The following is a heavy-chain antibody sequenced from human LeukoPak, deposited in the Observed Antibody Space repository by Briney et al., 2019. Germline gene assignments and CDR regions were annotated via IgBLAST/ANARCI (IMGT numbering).Heavy chain of an antibody. Sequence: SETLSLTCAVSGGSISSSNWWSWVRQPPGKGLEWIGEIYHSGSTNYNPSLKSRVTISVDKSKNQFSLKLSSVTAADTAVYYCARVFSYSSGWYKSFGCFDYWGQGTLVTVSS. CDR3: ARVFSYSSGWYKSFGCFDY. V-gene: IGHV4-4*02. D-gene: IGHD6-19*01. J-gene: IGHJ4*02. CDR2: IYHSGST. CDR1: GGSISSSNW.